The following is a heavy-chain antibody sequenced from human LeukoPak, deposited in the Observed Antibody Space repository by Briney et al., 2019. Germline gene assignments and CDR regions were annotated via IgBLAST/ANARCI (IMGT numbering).Heavy chain of an antibody. J-gene: IGHJ5*02. V-gene: IGHV4-39*01. CDR2: LYYSGGT. Sequence: SESLSLTCTVSGGSISSSSYYWGWLRQPPGKGLEWIGSLYYSGGTSYTPSLKSRVTISVDTSKNQFSLKLSSVTAADTAVYYCAIYSSSWHKFDPWGQGTLVTVSS. CDR1: GGSISSSSYY. D-gene: IGHD6-13*01. CDR3: AIYSSSWHKFDP.